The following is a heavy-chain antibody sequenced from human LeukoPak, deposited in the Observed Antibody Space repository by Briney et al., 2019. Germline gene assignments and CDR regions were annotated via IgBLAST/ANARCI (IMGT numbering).Heavy chain of an antibody. V-gene: IGHV3-30*18. D-gene: IGHD1-1*01. CDR1: GFTFSSYG. Sequence: GGSLRLSCAASGFTFSSYGMHWVRQAPGKGLEWVAVISYDGSNKYYADSVKGRFTISRDNSKNTLYLQMNSLRAEDTAVYYRAKDLERTLDYWGQGTLVTVSS. CDR2: ISYDGSNK. CDR3: AKDLERTLDY. J-gene: IGHJ4*02.